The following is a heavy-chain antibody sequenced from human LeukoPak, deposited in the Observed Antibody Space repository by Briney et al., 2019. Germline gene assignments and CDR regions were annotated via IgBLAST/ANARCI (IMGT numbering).Heavy chain of an antibody. CDR2: IIPIFGTT. Sequence: SVKVPCKASGGTFNNYAMSWVRQAPGQGLEWMGGIIPIFGTTNYAQKFRGRVTITADKSTSTAYMELSSLRSEDTGVYYCARARFPYYRLSGADSYFMDVWGKGTTVTVSS. J-gene: IGHJ6*03. D-gene: IGHD3-10*01. CDR3: ARARFPYYRLSGADSYFMDV. CDR1: GGTFNNYA. V-gene: IGHV1-69*06.